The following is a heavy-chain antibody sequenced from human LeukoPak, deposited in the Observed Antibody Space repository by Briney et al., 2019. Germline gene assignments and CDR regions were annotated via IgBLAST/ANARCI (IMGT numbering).Heavy chain of an antibody. V-gene: IGHV4-39*01. J-gene: IGHJ4*02. CDR1: GASISSSSYY. Sequence: SETLSLTCSVSGASISSSSYYWGWIRQPPGKGLEWIGSIYYSGSTYYNPSLKSRVTISVDTSKNQFSLKLSSVTAADTAVYYCVVFWSGASHNWGQGTLVTVSS. CDR2: IYYSGST. CDR3: VVFWSGASHN. D-gene: IGHD3-3*01.